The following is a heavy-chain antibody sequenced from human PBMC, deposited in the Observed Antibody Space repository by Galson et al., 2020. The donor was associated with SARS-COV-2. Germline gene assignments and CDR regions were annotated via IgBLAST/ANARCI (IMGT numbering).Heavy chain of an antibody. CDR1: GGSISDSSYY. CDR2: IYYSGST. V-gene: IGHV4-39*02. CDR3: ARGSGSYYYFHH. D-gene: IGHD3-10*01. J-gene: IGHJ1*01. Sequence: SENLSLTCTVSGGSISDSSYYWDWIRQSPGKGLEWIGSIYYSGSTNYNPSLEGRVTISIFTSKNQFSLKVNSLTAADTAVYYCARGSGSYYYFHHWGQGTLVTVSS.